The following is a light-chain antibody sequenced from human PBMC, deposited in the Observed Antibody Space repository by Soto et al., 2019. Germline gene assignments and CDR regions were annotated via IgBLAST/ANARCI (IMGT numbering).Light chain of an antibody. CDR3: QQYGSFTYT. CDR2: GAS. J-gene: IGKJ2*01. CDR1: QILSSRY. Sequence: EIVWTQSPGTLSLSPGERATLSCRARQILSSRYLAWYQQKPGQAPRLLIYGASSRATGIPDRFSGSGSGKDFTLTISRLETEDCAVYSCQQYGSFTYTFGQGTKLEIK. V-gene: IGKV3-20*01.